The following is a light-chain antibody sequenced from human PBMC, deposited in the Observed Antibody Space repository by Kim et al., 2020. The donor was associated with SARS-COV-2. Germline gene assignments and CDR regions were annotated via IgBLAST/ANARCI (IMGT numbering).Light chain of an antibody. CDR2: RNN. V-gene: IGLV1-47*01. CDR1: RSNIGTNY. CDR3: ASWDDSLRAWV. Sequence: ELTQPLSTSGTPGQRVTMSCSGGRSNIGTNYVYWYQQHPGTSPKLLISRNNQRPSVDPDRFSGSESGTSASLAIADLRSEDEADYYCASWDDSLRAWVFGGGTEDTVL. J-gene: IGLJ3*02.